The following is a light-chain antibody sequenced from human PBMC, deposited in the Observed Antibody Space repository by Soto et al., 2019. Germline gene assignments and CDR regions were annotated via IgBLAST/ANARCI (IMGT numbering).Light chain of an antibody. V-gene: IGLV1-44*01. CDR3: AAWDDSLNGYV. CDR2: NNN. CDR1: SSNIGTNA. J-gene: IGLJ1*01. Sequence: QSVLTQPPSASGTPGQRVTISCSGGSSNIGTNAVNWYQQLPGTAPKLLIYNNNQRPSGVPDRFSGSKSGTSASLAISGLQSEDEADYYCAAWDDSLNGYVSGTGTKLTV.